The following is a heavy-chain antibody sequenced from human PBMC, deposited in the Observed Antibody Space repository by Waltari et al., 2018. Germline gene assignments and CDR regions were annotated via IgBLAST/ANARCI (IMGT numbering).Heavy chain of an antibody. Sequence: EVQLVASGGDLVHPGGSLRLSCAGAGFTFNDHYIDGFRQATGKGLDWLGLTRKKENSYSTVYAASVKGRFTISRDDSKNLAYLQMNSLRIEDTAIYYCVRSYTASPMDVWGQGTTVTVSS. CDR1: GFTFNDHY. V-gene: IGHV3-72*01. CDR3: VRSYTASPMDV. J-gene: IGHJ6*02. D-gene: IGHD2-2*02. CDR2: TRKKENSYST.